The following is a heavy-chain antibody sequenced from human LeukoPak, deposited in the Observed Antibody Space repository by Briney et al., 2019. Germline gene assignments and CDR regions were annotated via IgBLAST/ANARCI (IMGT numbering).Heavy chain of an antibody. J-gene: IGHJ6*02. V-gene: IGHV3-23*01. CDR1: GFTLSSYA. D-gene: IGHD3-10*01. Sequence: GGSLRLSCAASGFTLSSYAMSWVRQAPGKGLEWVSAISGSGGSTYYADSVKGRFTISRDNSKNTLYLQMNSLRAEDTAVYYCAKGTNFMVRGVIITRARSDYYGMDVWGQGTTVTVSS. CDR3: AKGTNFMVRGVIITRARSDYYGMDV. CDR2: ISGSGGST.